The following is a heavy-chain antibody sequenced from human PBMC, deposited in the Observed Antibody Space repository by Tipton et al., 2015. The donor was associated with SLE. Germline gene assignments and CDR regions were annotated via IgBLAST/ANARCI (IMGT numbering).Heavy chain of an antibody. Sequence: TLSLTCTVSGGSLSSYYWSWIQQPPGKGLEWIGYIYYSGSTNYNPSLKSRVTISVDTSKNQFSLKLSSVTAADTAVYYCAREESWYHYFDYWGQGTLVTVSS. CDR1: GGSLSSYY. CDR3: AREESWYHYFDY. V-gene: IGHV4-59*01. D-gene: IGHD6-13*01. CDR2: IYYSGST. J-gene: IGHJ4*02.